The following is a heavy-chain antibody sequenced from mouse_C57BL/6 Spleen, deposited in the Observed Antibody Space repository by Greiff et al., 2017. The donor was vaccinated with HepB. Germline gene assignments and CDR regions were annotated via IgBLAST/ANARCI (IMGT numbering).Heavy chain of an antibody. V-gene: IGHV5-4*01. CDR3: ARDRGGSSSYYFDY. Sequence: EVKLMESGGGLVKPGGSLKLSCAASGFTFSSYAMSWVRQTPEKRLEWVATISDGGSYTYYPDNVKGRFTISRDNAKNNLYLQMSHLKSEDTAMYYCARDRGGSSSYYFDYWGQGTTLTVSS. J-gene: IGHJ2*01. CDR2: ISDGGSYT. CDR1: GFTFSSYA. D-gene: IGHD1-1*01.